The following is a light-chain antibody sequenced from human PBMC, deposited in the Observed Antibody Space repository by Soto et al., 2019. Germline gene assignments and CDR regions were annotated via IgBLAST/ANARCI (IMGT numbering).Light chain of an antibody. Sequence: QSVLTQPASVSGSPGESITILCTGSRSDIGSYNHVSWYQQHPGKAPKLVIFEGHTRPSDISDRFSGSKSAYTASLTISGLQPDDEADYYCCSYAGADSAPYVLGTGTKVTVL. CDR3: CSYAGADSAPYV. CDR1: RSDIGSYNH. CDR2: EGH. V-gene: IGLV2-23*01. J-gene: IGLJ1*01.